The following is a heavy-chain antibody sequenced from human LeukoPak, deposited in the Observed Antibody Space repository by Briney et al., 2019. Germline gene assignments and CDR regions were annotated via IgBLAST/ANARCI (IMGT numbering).Heavy chain of an antibody. Sequence: ASVKVSCKASGYTFISYPIHWVRQAPGQRLEWMGWINAGNGNTKYSQKFQGRVIMTRDTSASSAYMELSSLRSEDTAVYYCASSRGYGGYDRYYFDYWGQGTLVTVSS. V-gene: IGHV1-3*01. D-gene: IGHD5-12*01. CDR2: INAGNGNT. CDR3: ASSRGYGGYDRYYFDY. J-gene: IGHJ4*02. CDR1: GYTFISYP.